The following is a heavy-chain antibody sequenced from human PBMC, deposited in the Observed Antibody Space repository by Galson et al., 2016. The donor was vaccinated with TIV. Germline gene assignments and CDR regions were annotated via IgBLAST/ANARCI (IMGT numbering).Heavy chain of an antibody. CDR3: AKTTRSSGWSDYLDY. Sequence: SLRLSCAASGFTFSDYYMTWIRQAPGKGLEWVSCISSSSTTIFYADSVRGRFTVSGDNAANSLYLHMSSLRAADTAVYYCAKTTRSSGWSDYLDYWGQGTLVTVSS. J-gene: IGHJ4*02. D-gene: IGHD3-22*01. CDR2: ISSSSTTI. CDR1: GFTFSDYY. V-gene: IGHV3-11*04.